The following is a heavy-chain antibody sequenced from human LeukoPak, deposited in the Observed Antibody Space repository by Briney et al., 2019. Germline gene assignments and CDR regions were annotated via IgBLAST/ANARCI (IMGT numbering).Heavy chain of an antibody. CDR1: GGTFSSYA. Sequence: SVKVSCKASGGTFSSYAISWVRQAPGQGLEWMGGIIPIFGTANYAQKFQGRVTITADESTSTAYMELSSLRSEDTAVYYCARVASSSYYYYYYMDVWGEGTTVTVSS. CDR3: ARVASSSYYYYYYMDV. V-gene: IGHV1-69*01. J-gene: IGHJ6*03. CDR2: IIPIFGTA. D-gene: IGHD6-6*01.